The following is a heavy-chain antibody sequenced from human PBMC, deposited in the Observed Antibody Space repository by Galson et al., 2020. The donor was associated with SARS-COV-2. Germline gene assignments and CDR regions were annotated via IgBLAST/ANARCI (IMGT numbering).Heavy chain of an antibody. CDR2: ISYDGSDQ. CDR1: GFTFSDYA. CDR3: ARAGVLWFGELPY. D-gene: IGHD3-10*01. Sequence: GGSLRLSCAASGFTFSDYAMHWVRQAPGKGLEWVSLISYDGSDQYYAKSVKGRFTISRDNSKNTLYLQMNSLRVEDTAVYYCARAGVLWFGELPYWGQGTLVTVSS. J-gene: IGHJ1*01. V-gene: IGHV3-30*04.